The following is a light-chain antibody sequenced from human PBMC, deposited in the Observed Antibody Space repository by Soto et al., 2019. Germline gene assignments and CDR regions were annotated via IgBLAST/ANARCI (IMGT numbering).Light chain of an antibody. CDR1: QSVGTN. V-gene: IGKV3-15*01. CDR2: GAS. Sequence: EIVMTQSPATLSVSPGETVTLSCRASQSVGTNLAWYQQRPGQAPRLLIYGASTRATGISSRFSGSLSGTENTLTISSLQSEDFSVYYCQQYSNLPPLTFGVGTKVEIK. CDR3: QQYSNLPPLT. J-gene: IGKJ4*01.